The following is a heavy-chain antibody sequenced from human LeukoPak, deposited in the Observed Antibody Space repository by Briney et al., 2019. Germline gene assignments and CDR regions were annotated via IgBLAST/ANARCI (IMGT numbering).Heavy chain of an antibody. D-gene: IGHD2-8*01. J-gene: IGHJ5*02. V-gene: IGHV4-39*01. CDR3: ARQRRDCTTSVCYTSAGWFDP. CDR1: GGSMSYSSYY. Sequence: SETLSLTCTVSGGSMSYSSYYWGWIRQPPGKGLEWIGSIYYTGSTDYNSSLKSRVTISVDTSKNQFSLKLSSVTAADTAVYYCARQRRDCTTSVCYTSAGWFDPWGQGTLVTVSS. CDR2: IYYTGST.